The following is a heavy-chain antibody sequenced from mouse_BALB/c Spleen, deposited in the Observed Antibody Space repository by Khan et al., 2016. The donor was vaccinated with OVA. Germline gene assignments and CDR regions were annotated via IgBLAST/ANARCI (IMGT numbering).Heavy chain of an antibody. CDR3: ATSYYYGYYLDY. V-gene: IGHV5-17*02. CDR1: GFTFNNYG. Sequence: EVQLQESGGGLVQPGGSRKLSCAASGFTFNNYGMHWVRQAPEKGLEWVAFISGYTNTLYYVDSLKGRFTISLDNPTNTPFLQMTSLKSEDTAMYYCATSYYYGYYLDYWGPGTTLTVS. J-gene: IGHJ2*01. CDR2: ISGYTNTL. D-gene: IGHD1-1*01.